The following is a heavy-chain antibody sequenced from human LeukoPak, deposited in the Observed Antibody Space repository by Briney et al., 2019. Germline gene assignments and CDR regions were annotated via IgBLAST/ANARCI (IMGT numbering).Heavy chain of an antibody. Sequence: SETLSLTCTVSGGSISSGGYSWSWIRQPPGKGLEWIGYIYYSGSTYYNPSLKSRVTISVDTSKNQFSLKLSSVTAADTAVYYCARKTIWWIPLTNWFDPWGQGTLVTVSS. V-gene: IGHV4-30-4*07. CDR3: ARKTIWWIPLTNWFDP. D-gene: IGHD5-18*01. CDR2: IYYSGST. J-gene: IGHJ5*02. CDR1: GGSISSGGYS.